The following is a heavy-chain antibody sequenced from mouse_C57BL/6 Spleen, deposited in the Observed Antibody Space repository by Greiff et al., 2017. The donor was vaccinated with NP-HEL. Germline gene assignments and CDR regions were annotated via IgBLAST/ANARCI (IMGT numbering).Heavy chain of an antibody. CDR2: INPNNGGT. J-gene: IGHJ4*01. D-gene: IGHD1-1*01. V-gene: IGHV1-26*01. CDR1: GYTFTDYY. CDR3: ARCYYGSSYEYYAMDY. Sequence: EVQLQQSGPELVKPGASVKISCKASGYTFTDYYMNWVKQSHGKSLEWIGDINPNNGGTSYNQKFKGKATLTVDKSSSTAYMELRSLTSEDSAVYYCARCYYGSSYEYYAMDYWGQGTSVTVSS.